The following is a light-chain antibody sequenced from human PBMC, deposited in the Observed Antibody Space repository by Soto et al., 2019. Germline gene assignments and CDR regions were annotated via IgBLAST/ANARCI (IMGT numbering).Light chain of an antibody. Sequence: EIVMTQSPATLSVSPGERATLSCRASQSVSSNLAWYQQKPGQAPRLLIYGASTRSAGIPARFSGSGSATEYTLTISSLQYEDFAVYYCQQYNNWPPVTFGPGTKVDIK. CDR3: QQYNNWPPVT. J-gene: IGKJ3*01. V-gene: IGKV3-15*01. CDR2: GAS. CDR1: QSVSSN.